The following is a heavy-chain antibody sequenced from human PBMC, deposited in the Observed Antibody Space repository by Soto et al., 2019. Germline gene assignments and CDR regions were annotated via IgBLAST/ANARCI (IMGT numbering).Heavy chain of an antibody. Sequence: QVQLVQSGAEVRKPGASVKVSCKASGYTFTSYAISWVRQAPGQGLEWMGWISAYNGNTNYAQKLQVRVTMTTYTSKSTAYMERRRLRSDYTAVDYCARDLAAGTCDYWGQGTLVTVSS. CDR1: GYTFTSYA. D-gene: IGHD6-13*01. V-gene: IGHV1-18*01. CDR2: ISAYNGNT. J-gene: IGHJ4*02. CDR3: ARDLAAGTCDY.